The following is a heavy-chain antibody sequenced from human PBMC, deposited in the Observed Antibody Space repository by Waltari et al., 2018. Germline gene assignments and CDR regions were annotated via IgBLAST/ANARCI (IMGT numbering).Heavy chain of an antibody. Sequence: EVHLVASGGGLVQPGESLRLSCAALGFTFSTYNMNWVRQAPGKGLEWVSYISSTTTTYYADYVKGRFTISRDNAKNSLYLQMNSLRAEDTALYYCARGRNGYIQDVFDIWGQGTMVSVSS. CDR3: ARGRNGYIQDVFDI. CDR2: ISSTTTT. V-gene: IGHV3-48*01. J-gene: IGHJ3*02. CDR1: GFTFSTYN. D-gene: IGHD5-12*01.